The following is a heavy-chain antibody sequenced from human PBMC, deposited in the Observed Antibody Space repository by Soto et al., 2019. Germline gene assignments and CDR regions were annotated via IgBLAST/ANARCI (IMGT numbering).Heavy chain of an antibody. CDR3: ARSIRWAVGVVPAAYYYYGMDV. V-gene: IGHV6-1*01. Sequence: SQTLSLTCAISGDSVSSNSAAWNWIRQSPSRGLEWLGRTYYRSKWYNDYAVSVKSRITINPDTSKNQFSLQLNSVTPEDTAVYYCARSIRWAVGVVPAAYYYYGMDVWGQGTTVTVSS. CDR1: GDSVSSNSAA. CDR2: TYYRSKWYN. D-gene: IGHD2-2*01. J-gene: IGHJ6*02.